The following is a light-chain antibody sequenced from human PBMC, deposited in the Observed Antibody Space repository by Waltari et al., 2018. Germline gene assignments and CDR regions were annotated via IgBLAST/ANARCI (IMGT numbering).Light chain of an antibody. CDR2: DVS. J-gene: IGLJ2*01. CDR1: SSDVGGYHY. Sequence: QSALTQPASVSGSPGQSITISCTGTSSDVGGYHYVSWYQQHPGKAPKLMIYDVSNRPSWVSNRFSGSTSGNTASLTISGLQAEDEADYYCSSYISSSTLELFGGGTSLTVL. V-gene: IGLV2-14*03. CDR3: SSYISSSTLEL.